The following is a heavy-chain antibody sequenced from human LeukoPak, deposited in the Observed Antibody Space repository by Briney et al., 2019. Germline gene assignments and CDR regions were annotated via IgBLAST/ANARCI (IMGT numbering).Heavy chain of an antibody. CDR1: GGTFSSYA. V-gene: IGHV1-18*01. D-gene: IGHD3-16*01. J-gene: IGHJ4*02. Sequence: ASVKVSCKASGGTFSSYAISWVRQAPGQGLEWMGWISAYNGNTNYAQKLQGRVTMTTDTSTSTAYMELRSLRSDDTAVYYCARDEGAGSVDYWGQGTLVTVSS. CDR3: ARDEGAGSVDY. CDR2: ISAYNGNT.